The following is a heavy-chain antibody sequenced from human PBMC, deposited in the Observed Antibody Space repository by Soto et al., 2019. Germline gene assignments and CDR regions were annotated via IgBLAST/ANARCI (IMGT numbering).Heavy chain of an antibody. Sequence: SETLSLTCSVSGGSVSSSDPYWGWIRQPPGGGLEWMGIIFYSGSAHYNPSLRSRITMSIDTSKDQFSLTLASVTAADTAVYYCTRLVDREYDILVGPREAVAADNFYYVDVWGKGTTVTVSS. CDR2: IFYSGSA. V-gene: IGHV4-39*01. CDR3: TRLVDREYDILVGPREAVAADNFYYVDV. J-gene: IGHJ6*03. D-gene: IGHD3-9*01. CDR1: GGSVSSSDPY.